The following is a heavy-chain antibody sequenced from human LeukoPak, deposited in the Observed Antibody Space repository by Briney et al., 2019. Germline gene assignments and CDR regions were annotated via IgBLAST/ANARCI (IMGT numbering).Heavy chain of an antibody. V-gene: IGHV3-21*01. Sequence: GGSLRLSCAASGFTFSSYSMNWVRQAPGKGLEWVSSISSSSSYIYYADSVKGRFTISRDNAKNSLYLQMNSLIAEDTAVYYCARASTIGTSFDYWGQGTLVTVSS. D-gene: IGHD1-1*01. CDR3: ARASTIGTSFDY. CDR2: ISSSSSYI. CDR1: GFTFSSYS. J-gene: IGHJ4*02.